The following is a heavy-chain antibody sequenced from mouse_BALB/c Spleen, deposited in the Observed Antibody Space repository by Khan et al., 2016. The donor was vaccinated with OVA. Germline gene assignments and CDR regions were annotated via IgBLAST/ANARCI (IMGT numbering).Heavy chain of an antibody. CDR1: GFTFSNYA. J-gene: IGHJ3*01. CDR2: ISSGDST. CDR3: TRDYWFAY. V-gene: IGHV5-6-5*01. Sequence: EVELVESGGGLVKPGGSLKLSCAASGFTFSNYAMSWVRQSPEKRLEWVASISSGDSTYYSDSVKGRFTISRDNARNLLYLQMSSLRSEDTAMYCCTRDYWFAYWGQGTLVTVSA.